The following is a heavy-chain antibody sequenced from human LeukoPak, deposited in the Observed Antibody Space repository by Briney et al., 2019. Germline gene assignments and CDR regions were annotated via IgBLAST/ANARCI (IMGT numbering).Heavy chain of an antibody. D-gene: IGHD3-16*02. V-gene: IGHV1-2*02. CDR1: GYTFTGYY. Sequence: GASVKVSCKASGYTFTGYYMHWVRQAPGQGLEWMGGINPNSGGTNYAQKSQGRVTTTSDTSISTAYMELSRLRSDDTAVYYCARGATRLRLGELSLKFDYWGQGTLVTVSS. CDR2: INPNSGGT. CDR3: ARGATRLRLGELSLKFDY. J-gene: IGHJ4*02.